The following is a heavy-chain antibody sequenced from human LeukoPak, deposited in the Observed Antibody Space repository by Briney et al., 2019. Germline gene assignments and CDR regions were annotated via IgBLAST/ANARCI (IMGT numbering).Heavy chain of an antibody. CDR3: AKDDLYGKFDY. J-gene: IGHJ4*02. Sequence: GGSLRLSCAASGFSFSSYGMSWVRQAPGKGLEWVSALTSSGGSTYYADSVKGRFTISRDNSRHTMYLQMNSLRADDTAVYFCAKDDLYGKFDYWGQGTLVTVSS. V-gene: IGHV3-23*01. CDR1: GFSFSSYG. D-gene: IGHD4-17*01. CDR2: LTSSGGST.